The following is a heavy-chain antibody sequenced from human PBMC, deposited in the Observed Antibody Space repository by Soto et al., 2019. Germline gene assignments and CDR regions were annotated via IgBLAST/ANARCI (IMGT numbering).Heavy chain of an antibody. CDR2: IYYSGTT. J-gene: IGHJ5*02. CDR1: GYSISSSNW. Sequence: SETLSLTCAVSGYSISSSNWWGWIRQPPGKGLEWIGYIYYSGTTYYNPSLKNRVTMSVDTSKNQFSLKLTSVTAVDTAVYYCARREIQGNWFDPWGQGTLVTVSS. V-gene: IGHV4-28*01. D-gene: IGHD1-26*01. CDR3: ARREIQGNWFDP.